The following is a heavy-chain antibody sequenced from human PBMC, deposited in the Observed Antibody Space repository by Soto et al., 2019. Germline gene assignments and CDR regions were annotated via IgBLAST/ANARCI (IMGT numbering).Heavy chain of an antibody. J-gene: IGHJ6*03. D-gene: IGHD3-10*01. CDR3: ARGFYDYYYYYDMDV. V-gene: IGHV1-3*01. Sequence: ASVKVSCKASGYTFTSYAMHWVRQAPGQRLEWMGWINAGNGNTKYSQKFQGRVTITRDTSASTAYMELSSLRSEDTAVYYCARGFYDYYYYYDMDVWGKGTTVTVAS. CDR1: GYTFTSYA. CDR2: INAGNGNT.